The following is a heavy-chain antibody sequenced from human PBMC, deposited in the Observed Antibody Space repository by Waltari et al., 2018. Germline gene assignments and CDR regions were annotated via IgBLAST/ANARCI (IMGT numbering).Heavy chain of an antibody. V-gene: IGHV4-30-2*01. Sequence: QLQLQESGSGLVKPSQTLSLTCAVSGGSISSGGYSCSWIRAPPAKGLEWIGYIYHSGSTYYNPSLKSRVTISVDRSKNQFSLKLSSVTAADTAVYYCARGENYYDSSGTTMWFDPWGQGTLVTVSS. CDR3: ARGENYYDSSGTTMWFDP. CDR2: IYHSGST. D-gene: IGHD3-22*01. CDR1: GGSISSGGYS. J-gene: IGHJ5*02.